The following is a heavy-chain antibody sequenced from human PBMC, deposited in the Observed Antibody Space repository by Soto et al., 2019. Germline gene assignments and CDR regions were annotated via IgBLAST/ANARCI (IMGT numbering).Heavy chain of an antibody. D-gene: IGHD6-19*01. CDR3: SRVARTFRSSGYYYYYYGMDV. Sequence: SQTLSLTCAISGDSVSSNSAAWNWIRQSPSRGLEWLGRTYYRSKWHNDYAVSVKSRITINPDTSKNQFSLQLNSVTPEDTAVYYCSRVARTFRSSGYYYYYYGMDVWGQGTTVTAP. V-gene: IGHV6-1*01. CDR1: GDSVSSNSAA. J-gene: IGHJ6*02. CDR2: TYYRSKWHN.